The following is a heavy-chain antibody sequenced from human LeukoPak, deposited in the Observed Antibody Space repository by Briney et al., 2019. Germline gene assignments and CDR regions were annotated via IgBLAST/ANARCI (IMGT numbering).Heavy chain of an antibody. CDR1: GGTFSSYT. V-gene: IGHV1-69*02. J-gene: IGHJ3*02. D-gene: IGHD1-26*01. CDR2: IIPILGIA. Sequence: SVKVSCKASGGTFSSYTISWVRQAPGQGLEWMGRIIPILGIANYAQKFQGRVTITADKSTSTAYMELSSLTSEDTAVYYCASESGSYNDAFDIWGQGTMVTVSS. CDR3: ASESGSYNDAFDI.